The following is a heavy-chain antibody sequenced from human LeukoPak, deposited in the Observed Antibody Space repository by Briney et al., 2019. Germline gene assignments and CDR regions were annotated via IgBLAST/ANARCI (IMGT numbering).Heavy chain of an antibody. CDR2: ISYDGSNK. CDR3: ARSRWELHSPFDY. V-gene: IGHV3-30*01. D-gene: IGHD1-26*01. J-gene: IGHJ4*02. CDR1: GFTFSSYA. Sequence: PGGSLRLSCAASGFTFSSYAMHWVRQAPGKGLEWVAVISYDGSNKYYADSVKGRFTISRDNSKNTLYLQMNSLRAEDTAVYYCARSRWELHSPFDYWGQGTLVTVSS.